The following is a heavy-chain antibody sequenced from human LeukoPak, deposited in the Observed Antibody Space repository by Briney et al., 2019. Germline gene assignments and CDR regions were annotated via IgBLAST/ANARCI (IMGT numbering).Heavy chain of an antibody. CDR1: EYTFTGYY. CDR3: ARRYCSSTSCYLDY. D-gene: IGHD2-2*01. V-gene: IGHV1-2*02. Sequence: ASVKVSCKASEYTFTGYYMHWVRQAPGQRLEWMGWINPNSGGTNYAQKFQGRVTMTRDTSISTAYMELSRLRSDDTAVYYCARRYCSSTSCYLDYWGQGTLVTVSS. CDR2: INPNSGGT. J-gene: IGHJ4*02.